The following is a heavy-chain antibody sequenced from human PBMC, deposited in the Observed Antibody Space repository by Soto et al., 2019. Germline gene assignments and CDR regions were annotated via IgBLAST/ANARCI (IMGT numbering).Heavy chain of an antibody. Sequence: SETLSLTCTVSGGSISSSSWSWIRQPPGRGLEWIGYIYNNGRTDYNPSLKSRVTISVDTSKNHFSLKLSSVTPADTAVYYCARHIAAGGTGNFDSWGQGTLVTVSS. CDR2: IYNNGRT. CDR3: ARHIAAGGTGNFDS. J-gene: IGHJ4*02. CDR1: GGSISSSS. D-gene: IGHD6-13*01. V-gene: IGHV4-59*01.